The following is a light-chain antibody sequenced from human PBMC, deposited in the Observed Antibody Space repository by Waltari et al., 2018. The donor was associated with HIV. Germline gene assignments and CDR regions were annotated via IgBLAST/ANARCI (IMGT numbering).Light chain of an antibody. Sequence: ETVMTQSPATLSVSPGEGATLSCRASQSVSSNVAWYQQKPGQAPRLLIYGASTRATGVPARFSGSGSGTGFTLTISSLQSEDFAVYYCQQYKNWWTFGQGTKVEIK. CDR3: QQYKNWWT. J-gene: IGKJ1*01. CDR1: QSVSSN. V-gene: IGKV3-15*01. CDR2: GAS.